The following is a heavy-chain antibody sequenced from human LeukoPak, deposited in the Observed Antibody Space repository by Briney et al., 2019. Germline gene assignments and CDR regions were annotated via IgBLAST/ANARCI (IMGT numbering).Heavy chain of an antibody. CDR2: INTNTGNP. V-gene: IGHV7-4-1*02. J-gene: IGHJ3*02. CDR1: GYTFTSYA. CDR3: ARLRITIFGVVIIPDAFDI. D-gene: IGHD3-3*01. Sequence: ASVKVSCKASGYTFTSYAMNWVRQAPGQGLEWMGWINTNTGNPTYAQGFTGRFVFSLDTSVSTAYLQISSLKAEDTAVYYCARLRITIFGVVIIPDAFDIWGQGTMVTVSS.